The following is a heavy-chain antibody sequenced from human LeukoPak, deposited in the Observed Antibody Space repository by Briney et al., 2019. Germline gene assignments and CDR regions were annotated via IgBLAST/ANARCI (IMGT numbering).Heavy chain of an antibody. D-gene: IGHD3-22*01. V-gene: IGHV1-18*01. CDR1: GYTFTSYG. CDR3: ARHLYDSSGYYAGFDY. CDR2: ISAYNGNT. Sequence: GASVKVSCKASGYTFTSYGISWVRQAPGQGLEWMGWISAYNGNTNYAQKLQGRVTMTTDTSTSTAYMELRSLRSDDTAVYCCARHLYDSSGYYAGFDYWGQGTLVTVSS. J-gene: IGHJ4*02.